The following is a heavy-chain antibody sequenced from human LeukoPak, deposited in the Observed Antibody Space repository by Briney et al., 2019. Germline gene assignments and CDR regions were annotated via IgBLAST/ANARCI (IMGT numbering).Heavy chain of an antibody. J-gene: IGHJ6*02. CDR3: ARGQASSSWYYYYYGMDV. CDR1: GYTFTSYD. D-gene: IGHD6-13*01. Sequence: WASVKASCKASGYTFTSYDINWVRQATGQGLEWMGWMNPNSGNTGYAQKFQGRVTMTRNTSISTAYMELSSLRSEDTAVYYCARGQASSSWYYYYYGMDVWGQGTTVTVSS. CDR2: MNPNSGNT. V-gene: IGHV1-8*01.